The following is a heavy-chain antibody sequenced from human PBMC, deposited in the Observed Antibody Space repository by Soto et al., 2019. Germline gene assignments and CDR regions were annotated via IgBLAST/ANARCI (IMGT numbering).Heavy chain of an antibody. V-gene: IGHV1-18*01. CDR2: ISAYNGNT. CDR1: GYTFTSYG. CDR3: ARDEYRYCSSTSCPYFDY. D-gene: IGHD2-2*01. Sequence: ASVKVSCKASGYTFTSYGISWVRQAPGQGLEWMGWISAYNGNTNYAQKLQGRVTMTTDTSTSTAYMELRSLRSDDTAVYYCARDEYRYCSSTSCPYFDYWGQGTLVTVSS. J-gene: IGHJ4*02.